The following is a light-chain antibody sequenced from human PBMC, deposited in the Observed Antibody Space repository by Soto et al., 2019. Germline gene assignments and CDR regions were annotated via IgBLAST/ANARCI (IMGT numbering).Light chain of an antibody. CDR2: EVS. CDR1: SSDVGSYNL. V-gene: IGLV2-23*02. CDR3: CSYAGSSTEV. Sequence: QSVLTQPASVSGSPGQSITISCTGTSSDVGSYNLVSWYQQHPGKAPKLMIYEVSKRPSGVSNRFSGSKSGNTASLTISGLQAEDEADYYCCSYAGSSTEVFGGGTKLTV. J-gene: IGLJ2*01.